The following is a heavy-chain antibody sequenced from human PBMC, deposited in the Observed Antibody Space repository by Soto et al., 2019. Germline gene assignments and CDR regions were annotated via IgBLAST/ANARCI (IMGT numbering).Heavy chain of an antibody. V-gene: IGHV3-23*01. D-gene: IGHD4-17*01. Sequence: EVQLLESGGGLVQPGGSLRLSCAASGFTFSSYAMSWVRQAPGKGLEWVSAISGSGGSTYYADSVKGRFTISRDNSKNKLYLQMNSLRAEDTAVYYCAKSTTVTTHFDCWGQGALVSVCS. CDR1: GFTFSSYA. J-gene: IGHJ4*02. CDR2: ISGSGGST. CDR3: AKSTTVTTHFDC.